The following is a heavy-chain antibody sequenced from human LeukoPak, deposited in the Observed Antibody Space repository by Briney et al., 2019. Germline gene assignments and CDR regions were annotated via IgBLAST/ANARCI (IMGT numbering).Heavy chain of an antibody. CDR2: MNPNSGNT. J-gene: IGHJ6*02. Sequence: GASVKVSCKASGYTFTSYDINWVRQATGQGLEWMGWMNPNSGNTGYAQKFQDRVTMTRNTSISTAYMELSSLRSEDTAVYYCARAEFGVVPAALILYYYYGMDVWGQGTTVTVSS. CDR1: GYTFTSYD. D-gene: IGHD2-2*01. V-gene: IGHV1-8*01. CDR3: ARAEFGVVPAALILYYYYGMDV.